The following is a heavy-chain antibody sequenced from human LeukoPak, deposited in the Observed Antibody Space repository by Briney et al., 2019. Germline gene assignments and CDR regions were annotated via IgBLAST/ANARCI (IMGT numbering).Heavy chain of an antibody. CDR3: AREFNTVGNFDY. CDR2: IYFTGNYI. Sequence: GGSLRLSCVTSGFTFSRYSMRWVRQAPGKGLEWVSSIYFTGNYISYADSVKGRFTISRDNAKNSLYLQMNSLRAEDAAVYYCAREFNTVGNFDYWGQGTLVTVSS. D-gene: IGHD3-10*01. J-gene: IGHJ4*02. V-gene: IGHV3-21*01. CDR1: GFTFSRYS.